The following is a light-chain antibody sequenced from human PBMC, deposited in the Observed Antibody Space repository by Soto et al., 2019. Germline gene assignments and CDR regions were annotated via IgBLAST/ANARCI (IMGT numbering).Light chain of an antibody. CDR1: QSVGSN. J-gene: IGKJ1*01. Sequence: EIVMTQYPATLSVSPGERATLSCRASQSVGSNLAWYQQKAGQAPRLLIYGASTRATGIPARFIGGGSGTEFTLTISSLQSEDFAVYYCQQYKNGWAFGQGTKVDIK. V-gene: IGKV3-15*01. CDR2: GAS. CDR3: QQYKNGWA.